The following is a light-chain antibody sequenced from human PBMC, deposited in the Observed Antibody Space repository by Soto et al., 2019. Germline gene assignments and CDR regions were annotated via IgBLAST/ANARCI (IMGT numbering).Light chain of an antibody. J-gene: IGKJ1*01. CDR2: GAS. Sequence: EIVLTQSPGTLSLSPGERATLSCRASQSVSSSYLAWYQQKPGQAPRLLIYGASSRATGIPDTFSGSGSGTDFTLTISRPETEDFAVYYYQPYGSSPWTLGHGTKVDIK. CDR3: QPYGSSPWT. CDR1: QSVSSSY. V-gene: IGKV3-20*01.